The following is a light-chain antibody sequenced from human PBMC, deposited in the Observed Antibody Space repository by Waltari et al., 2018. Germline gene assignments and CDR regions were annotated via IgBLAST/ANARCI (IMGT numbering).Light chain of an antibody. Sequence: DFMMTQSPLSLPVTLGQPTSISCRSSQSLPYSDGSTLLNWLQQRPGQSPRRLIYKVSDRDSGVPDRFSGSGSGTNFTLKISRVEAEDVGVYYCMQNAHWPHTFGQGTKLEIK. V-gene: IGKV2-30*01. CDR3: MQNAHWPHT. CDR2: KVS. J-gene: IGKJ2*01. CDR1: QSLPYSDGSTL.